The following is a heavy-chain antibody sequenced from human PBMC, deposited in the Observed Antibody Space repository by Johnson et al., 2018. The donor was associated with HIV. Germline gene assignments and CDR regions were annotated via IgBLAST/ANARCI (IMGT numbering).Heavy chain of an antibody. Sequence: QEKLVESGGGLVKPGGSLRLSCAASGFTFSDYYMSWIRQAPGKGLEWVSYISRSGSTIYYADSVKGRFTIARDNAKNSLYLQMNSLRAEGTAVYSCARLNSGRSYGAYDAFDIWGQGTMVTVSS. CDR3: ARLNSGRSYGAYDAFDI. CDR2: ISRSGSTI. CDR1: GFTFSDYY. D-gene: IGHD1-26*01. J-gene: IGHJ3*02. V-gene: IGHV3-11*04.